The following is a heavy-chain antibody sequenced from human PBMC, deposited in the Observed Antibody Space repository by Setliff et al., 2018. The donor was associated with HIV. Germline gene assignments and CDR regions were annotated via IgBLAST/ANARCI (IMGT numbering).Heavy chain of an antibody. CDR2: INHSGST. D-gene: IGHD1-1*01. CDR3: ARGRFTILRGYCYYYMDV. CDR1: GGSFSGYY. Sequence: PSETLSLTCAVYGGSFSGYYWSWIRQPPGKGLEWIGEINHSGSTNYNPSLKSRVTISVDTSKNQFSLKLSSVTAADTAVYYCARGRFTILRGYCYYYMDVWGKGTTVTVS. J-gene: IGHJ6*03. V-gene: IGHV4-34*01.